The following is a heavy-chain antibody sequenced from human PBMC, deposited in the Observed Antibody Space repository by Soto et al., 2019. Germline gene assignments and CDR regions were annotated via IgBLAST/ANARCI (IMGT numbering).Heavy chain of an antibody. V-gene: IGHV1-18*04. Sequence: QVKLVQSGTEVKKPGASVKVSCKASGYSFGTSGISWVRQAPGQGLEWMGWISAYNGNTNYDQKLQDRATMSTVTSTNTAYFELRSLRSDDTAVYYCARAGQYYDSSGYANWGQGTLVTFSS. CDR3: ARAGQYYDSSGYAN. CDR2: ISAYNGNT. CDR1: GYSFGTSG. D-gene: IGHD3-22*01. J-gene: IGHJ4*02.